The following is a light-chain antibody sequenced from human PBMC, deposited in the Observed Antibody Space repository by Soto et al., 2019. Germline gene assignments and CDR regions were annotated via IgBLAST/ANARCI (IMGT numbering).Light chain of an antibody. J-gene: IGLJ2*01. CDR2: EVT. CDR3: FSYAGNSIWL. CDR1: RSDVGSYNS. V-gene: IGLV2-23*02. Sequence: QSALTQPASVSGSPGQSITISCTGTRSDVGSYNSIAWYQQHPDKAPRVVIFEVTKRPSGISDRFSGSKSGYTASLTISGLQAEDEADNFCFSYAGNSIWLFGGGTKLTVL.